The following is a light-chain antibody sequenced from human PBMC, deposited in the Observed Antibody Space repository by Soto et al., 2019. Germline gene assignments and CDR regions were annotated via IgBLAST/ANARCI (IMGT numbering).Light chain of an antibody. CDR3: SPYTGRTNSL. CDR2: QVT. Sequence: QSVLTQPASVSGSPGQSITISCTGTSSDVGIYNYVSWYQQHPGKAPKLMIYQVTNRPSGVSNRFSGSKSGNTASLTISGLQAEDEADYYCSPYTGRTNSLFGTGTKVTVL. CDR1: SSDVGIYNY. V-gene: IGLV2-14*01. J-gene: IGLJ1*01.